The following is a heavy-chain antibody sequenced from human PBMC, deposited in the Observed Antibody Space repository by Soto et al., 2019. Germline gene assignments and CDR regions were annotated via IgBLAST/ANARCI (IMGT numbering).Heavy chain of an antibody. D-gene: IGHD2-2*01. Sequence: QVQLVQSGAEVKTPGASVKVSCKASGYTFTTYGINWVRQAPGQGLEWMGWISTYNGDTKYAQKLQGRVTMTTDTSTSTGNMELRSLIFDDTAVYYCARGYCNSPSCSGRDWFDPWGQGSLVTVSP. CDR2: ISTYNGDT. V-gene: IGHV1-18*01. CDR1: GYTFTTYG. CDR3: ARGYCNSPSCSGRDWFDP. J-gene: IGHJ5*02.